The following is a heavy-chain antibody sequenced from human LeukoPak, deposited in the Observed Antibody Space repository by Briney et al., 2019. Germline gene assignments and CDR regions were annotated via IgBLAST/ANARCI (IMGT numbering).Heavy chain of an antibody. Sequence: GGSLRLSCAASGFTFSSYWMSWVRQAPGKGLEWVAVISYDGNNKYYADSVKGRFTISRDNSKNTVYLQMNSLRAEDTAVYYCARRDHGDYGEEYWGQGTLVTVSS. CDR2: ISYDGNNK. J-gene: IGHJ4*02. D-gene: IGHD4-17*01. CDR3: ARRDHGDYGEEY. CDR1: GFTFSSYW. V-gene: IGHV3-30*03.